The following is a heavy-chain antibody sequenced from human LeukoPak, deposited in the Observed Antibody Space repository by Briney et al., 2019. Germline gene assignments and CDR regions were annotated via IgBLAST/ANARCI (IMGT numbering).Heavy chain of an antibody. CDR1: GGSFSTYY. Sequence: PAETECLICAVYGGSFSTYYWNWISQPPGKGLECIGEIDHNGSTNYNPALKSRVSISMATSKNQFSLKLSSVTAADTAVYYCARGRVLRSYLTWRGDFFDYWGQGTMVTVSS. J-gene: IGHJ4*02. CDR3: ARGRVLRSYLTWRGDFFDY. V-gene: IGHV4-34*01. D-gene: IGHD3-3*01. CDR2: IDHNGST.